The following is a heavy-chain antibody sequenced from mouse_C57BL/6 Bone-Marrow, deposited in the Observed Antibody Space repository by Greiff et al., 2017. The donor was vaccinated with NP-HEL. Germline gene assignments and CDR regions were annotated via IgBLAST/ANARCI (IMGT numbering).Heavy chain of an antibody. Sequence: QVQLQQSGAELVKPGASVKLSCKASGYTFTSYWMHWVKQRPGQGLEWIGMIHPNSGSTNYNEKFKSKATLTVDKSSSTAYMQLSSLTSEDSAVYYCAGPYYYGSSYRFAYWGQGTLVTVSA. CDR2: IHPNSGST. CDR3: AGPYYYGSSYRFAY. J-gene: IGHJ3*01. D-gene: IGHD1-1*01. CDR1: GYTFTSYW. V-gene: IGHV1-64*01.